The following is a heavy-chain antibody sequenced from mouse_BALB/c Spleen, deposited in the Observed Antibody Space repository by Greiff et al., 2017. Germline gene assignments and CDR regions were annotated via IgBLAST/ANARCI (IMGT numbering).Heavy chain of an antibody. D-gene: IGHD2-4*01. J-gene: IGHJ2*01. CDR3: ARGTMITTPFDY. CDR1: GYSITSDYA. Sequence: ESGPGLVKPSQSLSLTCTVTGYSITSDYAWNWIRQFPGNKLEWMGYISYSGSTSYNPSLKSRISITRDTSKNQFFLQLNSVTTEDTATYYCARGTMITTPFDYWGQGTTLTVSS. V-gene: IGHV3-2*02. CDR2: ISYSGST.